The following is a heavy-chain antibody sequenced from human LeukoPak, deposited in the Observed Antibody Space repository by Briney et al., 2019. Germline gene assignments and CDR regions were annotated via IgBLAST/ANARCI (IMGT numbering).Heavy chain of an antibody. CDR3: VVGGSPGY. CDR2: ISTDGYTT. Sequence: AGGSLRLSCAASGLAFSAYKMHWVRQAPRKGLAWVSRISTDGYTTDYADFVQGRFTASRDNTKNTWSLEMNSLRAEDTAVYYCVVGGSPGYWGQGTLVTVSS. CDR1: GLAFSAYK. J-gene: IGHJ4*02. D-gene: IGHD2-15*01. V-gene: IGHV3-74*01.